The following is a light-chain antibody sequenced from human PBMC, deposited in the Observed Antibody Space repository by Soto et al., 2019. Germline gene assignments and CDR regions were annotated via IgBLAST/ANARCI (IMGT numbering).Light chain of an antibody. CDR2: RAS. J-gene: IGKJ2*01. CDR1: HSVSGG. V-gene: IGKV3-15*01. CDR3: QQYNNWPYT. Sequence: EIVMTQSPATLSVSPGERATLSCRASHSVSGGLAWYQQKPGQAPTLLIYRASIRVTGIPARFSGSGSGTEFTLTISSLQSEDFAVYYCQQYNNWPYTFGQGTKLEIK.